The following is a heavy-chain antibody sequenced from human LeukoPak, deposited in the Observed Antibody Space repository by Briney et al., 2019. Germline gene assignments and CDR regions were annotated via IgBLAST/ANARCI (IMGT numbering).Heavy chain of an antibody. Sequence: ASVKVSCKASGYTFTSYYMHWVRQAPGQGLEWMGWISTYNGDVIYVQNLQGRVTMTTDTSTSTAYMELMSLRSDDTAVYYCLRDAQRPRLTPDYWGQGTLVTVSS. CDR1: GYTFTSYY. V-gene: IGHV1-18*04. J-gene: IGHJ4*02. CDR2: ISTYNGDV. CDR3: LRDAQRPRLTPDY. D-gene: IGHD6-25*01.